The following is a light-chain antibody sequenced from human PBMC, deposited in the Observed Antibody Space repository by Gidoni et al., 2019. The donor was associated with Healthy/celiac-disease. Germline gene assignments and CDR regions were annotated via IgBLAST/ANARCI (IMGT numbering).Light chain of an antibody. CDR2: DVS. Sequence: QSALTQPASVSVSPGQSITISCTGTSSDVGGYNYVSWYQQHPGKAPKLMIYDVSNRHSGVSNRFSGSKSGNTASLTISGLQAEDEADYYCSSYTSSSTPVVFGGGTKLTVL. V-gene: IGLV2-14*03. J-gene: IGLJ2*01. CDR3: SSYTSSSTPVV. CDR1: SSDVGGYNY.